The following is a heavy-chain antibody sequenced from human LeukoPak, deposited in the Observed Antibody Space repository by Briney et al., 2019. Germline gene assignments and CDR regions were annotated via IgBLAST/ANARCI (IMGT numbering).Heavy chain of an antibody. D-gene: IGHD3-16*01. Sequence: PSETLSLTCTCSVGSISSSSYYWVWIRQPPGKGLEWIGTNYYSGSTYYPPSLRSRVTMPVDTSKNQFSLKLSSVTAADTAVYYCARELRLVESLGGGYWGQGTLVSVSS. CDR3: ARELRLVESLGGGY. V-gene: IGHV4-39*01. J-gene: IGHJ4*02. CDR2: NYYSGST. CDR1: VGSISSSSYY.